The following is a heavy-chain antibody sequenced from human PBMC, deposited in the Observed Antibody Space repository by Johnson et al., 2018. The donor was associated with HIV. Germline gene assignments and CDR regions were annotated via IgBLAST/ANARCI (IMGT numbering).Heavy chain of an antibody. CDR2: ISGSGGST. D-gene: IGHD3-10*01. Sequence: QLVESGGTLVQPGGSLRLSCAASGLTFSTYAMNWVRQAPGKGLEWVSAISGSGGSTGYADSVKGRFTISRDNAKNSLYLQMNSLRAEDTALYYCTRGATWFGDAFDIWGQGTMVTVSS. V-gene: IGHV3-23*04. CDR3: TRGATWFGDAFDI. J-gene: IGHJ3*02. CDR1: GLTFSTYA.